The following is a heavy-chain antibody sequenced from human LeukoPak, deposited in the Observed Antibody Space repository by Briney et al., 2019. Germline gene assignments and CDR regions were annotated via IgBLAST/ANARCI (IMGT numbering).Heavy chain of an antibody. J-gene: IGHJ4*02. Sequence: SETLSLTCTVSGGSVSSGSYYWSWIRQPPGKGLEWIGYIYYSGSTNYNPSLKSRVTISVDTSKNQFSLKLSSVTAADTAVYYCARVIHYYDSSGCFDYWGQGTLVTVSS. CDR2: IYYSGST. D-gene: IGHD3-22*01. V-gene: IGHV4-61*01. CDR1: GGSVSSGSYY. CDR3: ARVIHYYDSSGCFDY.